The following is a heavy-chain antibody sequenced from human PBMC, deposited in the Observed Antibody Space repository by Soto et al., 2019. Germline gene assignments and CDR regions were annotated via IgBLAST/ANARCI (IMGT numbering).Heavy chain of an antibody. CDR1: GYTFTSYA. V-gene: IGHV1-3*01. CDR2: INAGNGNT. J-gene: IGHJ4*02. Sequence: AAVKVSCKASGYTFTSYAIHWVRQAPGQRLEWMGWINAGNGNTKYSQKFQGRVTITRDTSASTAYMELSSLRSEDTAVYYCARDFGSSSGIDYWGQGTLVTVSS. CDR3: ARDFGSSSGIDY. D-gene: IGHD6-6*01.